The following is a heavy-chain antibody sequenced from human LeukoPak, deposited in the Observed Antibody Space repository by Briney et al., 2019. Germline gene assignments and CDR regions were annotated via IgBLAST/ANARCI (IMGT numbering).Heavy chain of an antibody. CDR1: GGSFSGYY. CDR2: INHSGST. D-gene: IGHD5-24*01. CDR3: ARGRLQPYYYYYYMDV. V-gene: IGHV4-34*01. J-gene: IGHJ6*03. Sequence: PSETLSLTCAVYGGSFSGYYWSWIRQPPGKGLEWIGEINHSGSTNYNPSLKSRVTISVDTSKNQFSLKLSSVTAADTAVYYCARGRLQPYYYYYYMDVWGKGTTVTVSS.